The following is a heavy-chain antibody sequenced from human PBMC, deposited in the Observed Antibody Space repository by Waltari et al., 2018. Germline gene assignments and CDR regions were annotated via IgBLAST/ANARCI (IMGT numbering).Heavy chain of an antibody. CDR3: ARRDMSRGAFDI. Sequence: QLQLQESGSGLVKPSQTLSLTCAVSGGSISSGGYSWSWIRQPPGKGLEWMWYICHSGSTYYNPSLKSRVTISADRSKNQFSLKLSSVTAADTAVYYCARRDMSRGAFDIWGQGTMVTVSS. CDR2: ICHSGST. CDR1: GGSISSGGYS. D-gene: IGHD2-15*01. V-gene: IGHV4-30-2*01. J-gene: IGHJ3*02.